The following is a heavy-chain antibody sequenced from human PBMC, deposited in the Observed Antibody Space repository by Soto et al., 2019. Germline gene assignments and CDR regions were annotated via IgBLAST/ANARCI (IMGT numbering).Heavy chain of an antibody. J-gene: IGHJ1*01. CDR2: ISGSGDRT. Sequence: EVQLLESGGGLVQPGGSLRLSCAASEITISNSPMSWVRQAPGKGLDWVSGISGSGDRTYYADSAKGRFTISKDISKNSVSLQLDNLGVYDTAVYFCVKDDGGYPSTAPHWGQGTMVTVSS. D-gene: IGHD3-22*01. CDR3: VKDDGGYPSTAPH. V-gene: IGHV3-23*01. CDR1: EITISNSP.